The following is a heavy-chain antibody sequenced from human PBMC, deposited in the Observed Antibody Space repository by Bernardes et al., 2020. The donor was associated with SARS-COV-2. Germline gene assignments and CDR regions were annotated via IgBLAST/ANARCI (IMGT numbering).Heavy chain of an antibody. V-gene: IGHV1-2*02. Sequence: ASVKVSCTASGYTFSDYYIHWLRQAPGQGLEWMGWISPKSGATNHAQKFQGRVTMTRDTSISTDYMELNRLTSDDTAVYYCARTFYYDLGGDSLFDLWGQGTTVTGSS. CDR2: ISPKSGAT. D-gene: IGHD3-16*01. CDR1: GYTFSDYY. J-gene: IGHJ4*02. CDR3: ARTFYYDLGGDSLFDL.